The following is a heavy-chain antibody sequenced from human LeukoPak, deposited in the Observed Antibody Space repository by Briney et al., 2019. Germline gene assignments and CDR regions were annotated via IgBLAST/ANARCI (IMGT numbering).Heavy chain of an antibody. J-gene: IGHJ3*02. CDR2: IYYSGTT. CDR3: ARRDLGFGAFDS. CDR1: GGSMSSYY. Sequence: PAETLSLTCTVSGGSMSSYYWSWIRQPPGKGLEWIGYIYYSGTTKYNPSIKSRVIISVDTSKNQFSLKLSSVTAADTAVYYCARRDLGFGAFDSWGQGTMVTVSS. D-gene: IGHD3-16*01. V-gene: IGHV4-59*08.